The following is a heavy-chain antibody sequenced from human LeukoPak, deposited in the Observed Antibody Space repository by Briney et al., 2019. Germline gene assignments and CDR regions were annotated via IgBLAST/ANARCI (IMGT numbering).Heavy chain of an antibody. Sequence: GGSLRLSCAASGFTFSSYAMSWVRQAPGKGLKCVSAISGSGGSTYYADSVKGRFTISRDNSKNTLYLQMNSLRAEDTAVYYCATDRGGYGSGSYDYWGQGTLVTVSS. CDR3: ATDRGGYGSGSYDY. D-gene: IGHD3-10*01. CDR2: ISGSGGST. V-gene: IGHV3-23*01. CDR1: GFTFSSYA. J-gene: IGHJ4*02.